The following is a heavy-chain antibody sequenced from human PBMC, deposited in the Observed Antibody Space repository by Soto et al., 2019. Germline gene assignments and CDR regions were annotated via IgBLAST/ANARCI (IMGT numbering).Heavy chain of an antibody. CDR2: IYYSGST. D-gene: IGHD2-15*01. Sequence: SETLSLTCTVSGGSVSSGSYYWSWIRQPPGKGLEWIGYIYYSGSTNYNPSLKSRVTISVDTSKNQFSLKLSSVTAADTAVYYCARGLFSGINFEFDYWGQGTLVTVSS. V-gene: IGHV4-61*01. CDR3: ARGLFSGINFEFDY. J-gene: IGHJ4*02. CDR1: GGSVSSGSYY.